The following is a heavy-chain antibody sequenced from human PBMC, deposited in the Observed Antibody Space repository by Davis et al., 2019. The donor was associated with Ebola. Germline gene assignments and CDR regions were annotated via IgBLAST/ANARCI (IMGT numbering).Heavy chain of an antibody. V-gene: IGHV1-2*06. CDR2: FNPNSGGT. CDR3: AREPIVVVTATYYYYGMDV. D-gene: IGHD2-21*02. J-gene: IGHJ6*02. Sequence: ASVKVSCKASGYTFIGSYIHWVRQAPGQGLEWMGRFNPNSGGTDYAQKFQGRVTMTRDTSISTAYLELSSLRSDDTAVYYCAREPIVVVTATYYYYGMDVWGQGTTVTVSS. CDR1: GYTFIGSY.